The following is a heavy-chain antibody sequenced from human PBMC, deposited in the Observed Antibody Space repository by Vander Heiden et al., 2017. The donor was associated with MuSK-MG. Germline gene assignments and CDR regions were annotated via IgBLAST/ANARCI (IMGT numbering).Heavy chain of an antibody. Sequence: QVQLVQSGADVKKPGSSVKVSCKASGGTFSTYAISWVRQVPGQGLEWMGGINPVFGTATFAQRFQDRVTITAGESTSTAYMELSSLTSEDTAVYYCAVSPPTRGSSWYCAYWGQGTQVTVSS. J-gene: IGHJ4*02. D-gene: IGHD6-13*01. CDR3: AVSPPTRGSSWYCAY. CDR2: INPVFGTA. CDR1: GGTFSTYA. V-gene: IGHV1-69*01.